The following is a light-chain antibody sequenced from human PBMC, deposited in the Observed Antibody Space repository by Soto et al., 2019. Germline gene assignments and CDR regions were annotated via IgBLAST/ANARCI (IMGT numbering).Light chain of an antibody. CDR1: QGISSW. CDR3: QQYDSYPLT. J-gene: IGKJ4*01. Sequence: DIQLTQSPSSLSASVGDRVTITCRASQGISSWLAWYQQKPEQAPKSLIYAASSLQAGVPSRFSGSGSGTEFTLTISSLQPEDFATYYCQQYDSYPLTLGGGTKVEIK. CDR2: AAS. V-gene: IGKV1D-16*01.